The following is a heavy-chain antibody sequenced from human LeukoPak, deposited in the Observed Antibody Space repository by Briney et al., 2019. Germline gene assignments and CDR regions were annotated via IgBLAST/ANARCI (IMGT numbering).Heavy chain of an antibody. J-gene: IGHJ4*02. CDR1: GFIFSDYE. Sequence: GGSLRLACAASGFIFSDYEMNWVRQAPGKGLEWVSYINSGGDGIFYADSVKGRFTISRDNAENSLILQMNSLRAEDTALYYCARERLSCGSDCLDDWGQGTLVTVSS. D-gene: IGHD2-21*02. V-gene: IGHV3-48*03. CDR3: ARERLSCGSDCLDD. CDR2: INSGGDGI.